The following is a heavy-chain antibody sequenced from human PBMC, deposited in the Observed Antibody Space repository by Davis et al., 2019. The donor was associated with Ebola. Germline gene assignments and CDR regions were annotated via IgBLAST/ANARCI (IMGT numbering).Heavy chain of an antibody. CDR3: ARSKGITIFGVPTIVWNGMDV. J-gene: IGHJ6*02. D-gene: IGHD3-3*01. CDR2: ISAYNGNT. V-gene: IGHV1-18*04. Sequence: AASVKVSCKASGYTFTGYYMHWVRQAPGQGLEWMGWISAYNGNTNYAQKLQGRVTMTTDTSTSTAYMELRSLRSDDTAVYYCARSKGITIFGVPTIVWNGMDVWGQGTTVTVSS. CDR1: GYTFTGYY.